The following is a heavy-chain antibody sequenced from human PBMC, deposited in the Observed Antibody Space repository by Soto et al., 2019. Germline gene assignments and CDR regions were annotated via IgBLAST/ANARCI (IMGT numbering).Heavy chain of an antibody. CDR2: VYSSGGT. CDR1: GGSMSSYY. Sequence: SETLSLTCTVSGGSMSSYYWTWIRQPAGKGLEWIGRVYSSGGTHYNPSLKSRVAISLDTSKNQFSLRLLSVTDADTAVYYCARGQRFSDWFDPWGQGTLVTVSS. V-gene: IGHV4-4*07. D-gene: IGHD3-3*01. J-gene: IGHJ5*02. CDR3: ARGQRFSDWFDP.